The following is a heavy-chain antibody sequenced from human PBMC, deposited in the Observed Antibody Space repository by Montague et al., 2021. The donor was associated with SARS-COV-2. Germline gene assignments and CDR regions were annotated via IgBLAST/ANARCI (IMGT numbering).Heavy chain of an antibody. D-gene: IGHD6-19*01. CDR1: RFTFSDFW. CDR2: IEHDGSEK. Sequence: SLRLSCAASRFTFSDFWMNWVRQAPGKGLEWVADIEHDGSEKSYVDSVKGRFTISRDNAKNSLYLQMNSLRAEDTAVYYCARGSTGWYAIFGHYGMDVWGQGTTVTVSS. J-gene: IGHJ6*02. CDR3: ARGSTGWYAIFGHYGMDV. V-gene: IGHV3-7*01.